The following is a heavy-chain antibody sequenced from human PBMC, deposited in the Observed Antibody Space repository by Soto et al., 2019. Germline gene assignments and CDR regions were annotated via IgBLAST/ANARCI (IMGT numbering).Heavy chain of an antibody. Sequence: EVQLVESGGGLVKPGGSLRLSCAASGFTFSNAPMSWVRQAPGKGLEWVGRIKSKTDGGTTDYAAPVKGRFTISRDDSKNTLYLQMNSLKTEDTAVYYCTTVDLEGLLPLDALDIWGQGTMVTVSS. D-gene: IGHD3-3*01. CDR3: TTVDLEGLLPLDALDI. V-gene: IGHV3-15*01. J-gene: IGHJ3*02. CDR1: GFTFSNAP. CDR2: IKSKTDGGTT.